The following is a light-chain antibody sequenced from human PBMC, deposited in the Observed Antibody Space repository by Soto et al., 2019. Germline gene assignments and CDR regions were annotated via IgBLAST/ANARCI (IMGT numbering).Light chain of an antibody. J-gene: IGLJ3*02. Sequence: QSALTQPASVSGSPGQSISISCTGTSSDVGGYNYVSWYQQHPGKAPKLMIYEVSYRPSGVSDRLSGSKSGNTASLTISGLQAEDEADYYCSSYTTSSTLVVFGGGTKLTVL. V-gene: IGLV2-14*01. CDR3: SSYTTSSTLVV. CDR2: EVS. CDR1: SSDVGGYNY.